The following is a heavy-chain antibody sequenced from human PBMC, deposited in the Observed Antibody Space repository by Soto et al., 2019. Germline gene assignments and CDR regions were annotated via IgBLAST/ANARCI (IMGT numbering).Heavy chain of an antibody. D-gene: IGHD3-22*01. CDR3: ATDIYPCYDDSSGANRFDP. Sequence: GGSLRLSCAASGFTFSSYAMSWVRQAPGKGLEWVSAISGSGGSTYYADSVKGRFTISRDNSKNTLYLQMNSLRAEDTAVYYCATDIYPCYDDSSGANRFDPWGQGTLVTVSS. V-gene: IGHV3-23*01. CDR2: ISGSGGST. J-gene: IGHJ5*02. CDR1: GFTFSSYA.